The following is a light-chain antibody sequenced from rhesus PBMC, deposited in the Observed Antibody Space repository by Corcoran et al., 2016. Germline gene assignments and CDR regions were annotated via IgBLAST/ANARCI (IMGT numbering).Light chain of an antibody. CDR2: TAS. CDR1: QPISTN. V-gene: IGKV1-28*03. Sequence: DIQMTQSPSSLSASVGDTVTIPCRASQPISTNLNWFQQKPGNSPKPLIYTASSLQSGVPPRFSGSGSGTVFTLTISSLQPEDFAAYYCQHHKSHPWTFGQGTKVEIK. CDR3: QHHKSHPWT. J-gene: IGKJ1*01.